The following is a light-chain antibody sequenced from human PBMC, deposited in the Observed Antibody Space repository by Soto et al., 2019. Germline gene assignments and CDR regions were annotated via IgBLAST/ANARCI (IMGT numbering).Light chain of an antibody. CDR1: QSVSGQ. V-gene: IGKV3-11*01. CDR3: QQRSNWQYT. J-gene: IGKJ2*01. Sequence: ELVLTQSPATLSLSPGERATLSCRASQSVSGQTAWYQQKPGQAPRLVIYDTTNRATGNPARFSGSGSGTGFTRTISGLEPEDFAVYYCQQRSNWQYTFGLGTRLEIK. CDR2: DTT.